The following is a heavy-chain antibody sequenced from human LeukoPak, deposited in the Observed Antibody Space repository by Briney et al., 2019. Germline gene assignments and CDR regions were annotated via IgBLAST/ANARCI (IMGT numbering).Heavy chain of an antibody. J-gene: IGHJ5*02. Sequence: SETLSLTCTVSGGSISSDGYYWSWIRQHPGKGLEWIGAIYYTGSTYYNPSLKSRATISVDTSKNHSSLKLTSVTAADTAVYYCARGTGGAAAADFDPWGQGTLVTVSS. V-gene: IGHV4-31*03. D-gene: IGHD6-13*01. CDR1: GGSISSDGYY. CDR2: IYYTGST. CDR3: ARGTGGAAAADFDP.